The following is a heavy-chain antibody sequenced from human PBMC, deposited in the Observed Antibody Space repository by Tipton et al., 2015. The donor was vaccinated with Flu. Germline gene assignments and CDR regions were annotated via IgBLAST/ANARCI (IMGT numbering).Heavy chain of an antibody. Sequence: QLVQSGAEVKKPGESLKISCEGSEYTFTTYWVAWVRQMPGKGLEWMGIIHPGDSDTRYSPSFQGRVTISVDKSTSTAHLQWRSLKAADTAMYYCASNPKSVAARQSAIGIWGQGTMVTVSS. CDR2: IHPGDSDT. CDR3: ASNPKSVAARQSAIGI. J-gene: IGHJ3*02. D-gene: IGHD6-19*01. V-gene: IGHV5-51*03. CDR1: EYTFTTYW.